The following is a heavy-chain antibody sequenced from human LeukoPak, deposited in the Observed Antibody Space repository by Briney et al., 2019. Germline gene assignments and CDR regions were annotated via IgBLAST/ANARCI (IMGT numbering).Heavy chain of an antibody. CDR3: ARLGKSGMTTVTTRAFDI. CDR1: GGSLSRSSYY. D-gene: IGHD4-11*01. Sequence: SETPSLTPTVSGGSLSRSSYYTGWIRHPPGKGLEWIGSIYYSGNTYYNPSLKSRVTMSVDTSKNQFSLQLSSVTAADTAVYYCARLGKSGMTTVTTRAFDIWGQGTVVTVSS. J-gene: IGHJ3*02. V-gene: IGHV4-39*01. CDR2: IYYSGNT.